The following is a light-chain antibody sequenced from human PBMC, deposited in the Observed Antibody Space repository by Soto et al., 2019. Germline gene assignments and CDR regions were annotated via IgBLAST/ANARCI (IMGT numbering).Light chain of an antibody. CDR1: QSLTNNY. V-gene: IGKV3-20*01. Sequence: EIVLTQSPGTLSLSPGERATLSCRASQSLTNNYLAWYQQQTGQAPRLLIYAAASRAPGIPERFSGSGSATNFTIPISRLEPQDFAAYYCQQYGSSLPVTFGGGTNVEIK. J-gene: IGKJ4*01. CDR3: QQYGSSLPVT. CDR2: AAA.